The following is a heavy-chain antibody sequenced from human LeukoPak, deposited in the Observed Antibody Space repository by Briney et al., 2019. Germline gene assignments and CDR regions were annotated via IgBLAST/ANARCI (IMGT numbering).Heavy chain of an antibody. J-gene: IGHJ4*02. CDR3: ARDIVSGSGSLDY. CDR2: VKSGESNP. V-gene: IGHV3-74*01. D-gene: IGHD3-10*01. Sequence: GGSLRLSCAASRFSFSNYWMHWVRQAPGKGLVWVSRVKSGESNPSYADSVKGRFTISRDNAENMLYLQMNTLGAEDTAVYYCARDIVSGSGSLDYWGQGTLVTVSS. CDR1: RFSFSNYW.